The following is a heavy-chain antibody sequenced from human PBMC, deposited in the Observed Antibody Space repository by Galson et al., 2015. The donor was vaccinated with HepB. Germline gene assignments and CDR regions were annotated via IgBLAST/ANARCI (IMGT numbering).Heavy chain of an antibody. J-gene: IGHJ3*02. Sequence: SLRLSRAASGFTFSSYWMSWVRQAPGKGLEWVANIKQDGSEKYYVDSVKGRFTISRDNAKNSLYLQMNSLRAEDTAVYYCARGYRGSSWEDAFDIWGQGTMVTVSS. CDR2: IKQDGSEK. CDR1: GFTFSSYW. V-gene: IGHV3-7*03. D-gene: IGHD6-13*01. CDR3: ARGYRGSSWEDAFDI.